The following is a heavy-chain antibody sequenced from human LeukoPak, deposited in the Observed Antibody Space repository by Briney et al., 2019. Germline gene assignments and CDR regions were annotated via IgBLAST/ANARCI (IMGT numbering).Heavy chain of an antibody. V-gene: IGHV1-46*01. CDR3: ARDATRGIGGSYDLDF. Sequence: GASVKLSCKASGYNFSSYYIQWVRQDPGQGLEWMGLLNPSRGTTAYAPKCQGRVTMTRDTSSNTVYMELRGLRSDDTAIYYCARDATRGIGGSYDLDFWGQGSLVTVSS. D-gene: IGHD3-16*01. J-gene: IGHJ4*02. CDR1: GYNFSSYY. CDR2: LNPSRGTT.